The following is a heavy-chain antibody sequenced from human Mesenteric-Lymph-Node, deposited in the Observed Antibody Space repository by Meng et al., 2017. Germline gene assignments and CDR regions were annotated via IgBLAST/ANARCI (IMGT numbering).Heavy chain of an antibody. J-gene: IGHJ3*02. CDR3: ARVGMTAAFDI. CDR1: GFTFSSYW. Sequence: GESLKISCAASGFTFSSYWMSWVRQAPGKGLEWVSSISSSSSYIYYADSVKGRFTISRDNAKNSLYLQMNSLRAEDTAVYYCARVGMTAAFDIWGQGTMVTVSS. V-gene: IGHV3-21*01. D-gene: IGHD2-21*02. CDR2: ISSSSSYI.